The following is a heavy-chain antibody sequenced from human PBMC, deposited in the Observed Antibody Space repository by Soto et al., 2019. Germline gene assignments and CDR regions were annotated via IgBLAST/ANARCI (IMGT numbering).Heavy chain of an antibody. Sequence: EVQLVESGGGLAQPGGSLRLSCAASGFTFSGYEMNWVRQAPGKGLEWVSYIDSSGNTIDYADSVKGRFTISRDNAKNSLYLQMTSLRAYDTAIYYCASDGPAADFDRWCQGTQVTVSS. J-gene: IGHJ4*02. D-gene: IGHD6-13*01. CDR2: IDSSGNTI. V-gene: IGHV3-48*03. CDR3: ASDGPAADFDR. CDR1: GFTFSGYE.